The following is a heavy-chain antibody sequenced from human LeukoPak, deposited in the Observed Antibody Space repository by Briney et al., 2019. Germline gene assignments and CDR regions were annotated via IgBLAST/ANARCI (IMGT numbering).Heavy chain of an antibody. CDR1: GFTFSSYS. J-gene: IGHJ4*02. D-gene: IGHD3-22*01. Sequence: GGSLRLSCAASGFTFSSYSMNWVRQAPGKGLEWVSSISSSSSYIYYADSVKGRFTISRDNAKNSLYLQMNSLRAEDTAVYYCARDAYYYDSSDYYDYWGQGTLVTVSS. V-gene: IGHV3-21*01. CDR2: ISSSSSYI. CDR3: ARDAYYYDSSDYYDY.